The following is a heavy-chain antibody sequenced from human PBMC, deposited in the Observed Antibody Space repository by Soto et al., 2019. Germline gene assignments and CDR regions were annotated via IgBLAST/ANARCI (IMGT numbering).Heavy chain of an antibody. J-gene: IGHJ3*02. D-gene: IGHD3-16*02. V-gene: IGHV4-34*01. CDR3: ARLKGDDYVWGSYRSAFDI. Sequence: SETLSLTCAVYGGSFSGYYWSWIRQPPGKGLEWIGEINHSGNTNYNPSLKSRVTISVDTAKNQFSLKMSLVTAADTAVYYCARLKGDDYVWGSYRSAFDIWGQGTMVTVSS. CDR1: GGSFSGYY. CDR2: INHSGNT.